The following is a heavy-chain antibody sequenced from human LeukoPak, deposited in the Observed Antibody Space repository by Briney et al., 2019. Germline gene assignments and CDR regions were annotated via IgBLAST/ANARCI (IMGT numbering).Heavy chain of an antibody. D-gene: IGHD1-26*01. CDR3: ARDYSGSYPDDY. V-gene: IGHV3-21*01. CDR2: ISSSSSYI. CDR1: GFTFSSCS. Sequence: GGSLRLSCAASGFTFSSCSMNWVRQAPGKGLEWVSSISSSSSYIYYADSVKGRFTISRDNAKNSLYLQMNSLRAEDTAVYYCARDYSGSYPDDYWGQGTLVTVSS. J-gene: IGHJ4*02.